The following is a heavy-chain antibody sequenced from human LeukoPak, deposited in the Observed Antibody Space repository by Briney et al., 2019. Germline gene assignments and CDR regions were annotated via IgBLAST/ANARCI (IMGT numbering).Heavy chain of an antibody. CDR3: AKGYYDSSGYPGYFQH. CDR1: GFTFSSYA. CDR2: ISGSGGST. J-gene: IGHJ1*01. D-gene: IGHD3-22*01. Sequence: GGSLRLSCAASGFTFSSYAMSWVRQAPGKGLEWVSAISGSGGSTYYADSVKGRFTISRDNSKNTLYLQMNSLRAEDTAVYYCAKGYYDSSGYPGYFQHWGQGTLVTVSS. V-gene: IGHV3-23*01.